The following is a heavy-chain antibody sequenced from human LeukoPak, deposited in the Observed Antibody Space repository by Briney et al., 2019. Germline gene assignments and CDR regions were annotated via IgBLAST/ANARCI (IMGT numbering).Heavy chain of an antibody. V-gene: IGHV3-21*01. D-gene: IGHD2-15*01. J-gene: IGHJ6*02. Sequence: GGSLRLSCAVSGFTFSNFGMNWIRQAPGKGLEWVSSISSSSSYIYYADSVKGRFTISRDNAKNSLYLQMNSLRAEDTAVYYCARYCSGGSCSNYYYYYYGMDVWGQGTTVTVSS. CDR3: ARYCSGGSCSNYYYYYYGMDV. CDR2: ISSSSSYI. CDR1: GFTFSNFG.